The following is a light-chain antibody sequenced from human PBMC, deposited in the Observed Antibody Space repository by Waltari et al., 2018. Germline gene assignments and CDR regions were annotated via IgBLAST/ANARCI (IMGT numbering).Light chain of an antibody. CDR1: TYDLGYYYY. CDR2: DVR. J-gene: IGLJ3*02. V-gene: IGLV2-14*03. Sequence: QSAPTQPASVSGSPGQSTTISCTGTTYDLGYYYYVSWYQQHLGRAPKLIIYDVRERPSGVSDRFSGSKSGNTASLIISGLQADDEADYYCSSHTTRSTWVFGGGTKLTVL. CDR3: SSHTTRSTWV.